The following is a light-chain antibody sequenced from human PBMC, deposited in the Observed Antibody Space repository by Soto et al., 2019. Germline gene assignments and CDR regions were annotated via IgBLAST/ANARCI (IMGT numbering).Light chain of an antibody. CDR3: AAWDDSLSGYVV. V-gene: IGLV1-47*02. Sequence: QSVLTQPPSASGTPGQRVTISCSGSSSNIGSNYVYWYQQLPGTAPKPLIYSNNQRPSGVPDRFSGSKSGTSASLAISGLRSEDEADYYCAAWDDSLSGYVVFGGGTKLTVL. J-gene: IGLJ2*01. CDR1: SSNIGSNY. CDR2: SNN.